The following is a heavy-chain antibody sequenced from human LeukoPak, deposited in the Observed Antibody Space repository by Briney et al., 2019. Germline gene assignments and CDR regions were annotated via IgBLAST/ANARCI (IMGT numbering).Heavy chain of an antibody. CDR2: IYSGGST. CDR1: GFTVSSNY. Sequence: PGGSLRLSCAASGFTVSSNYMSWVRQAPGKGLEWVSVIYSGGSTYYADSVKGRFAISRDNSKNTLYLQMNSLRAEDTAVYYCARARYSYAPDYWGQGTLVTVSS. D-gene: IGHD5-18*01. CDR3: ARARYSYAPDY. J-gene: IGHJ4*02. V-gene: IGHV3-66*01.